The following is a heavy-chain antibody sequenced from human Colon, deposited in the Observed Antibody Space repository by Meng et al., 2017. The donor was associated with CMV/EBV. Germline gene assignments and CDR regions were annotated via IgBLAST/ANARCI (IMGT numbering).Heavy chain of an antibody. V-gene: IGHV1-18*01. J-gene: IGHJ5*02. CDR2: ISAYNANT. CDR3: ARGGRGYFMHNWFDP. D-gene: IGHD3-22*01. CDR1: GYTFTNYG. Sequence: ASVKVSCKASGYTFTNYGINWVRQAPGQGLEWMGWISAYNANTNYAQKLQGRVTMTTDTSTGTAYMELRSLRSDDTAVYYCARGGRGYFMHNWFDPWGLGTLVTVSS.